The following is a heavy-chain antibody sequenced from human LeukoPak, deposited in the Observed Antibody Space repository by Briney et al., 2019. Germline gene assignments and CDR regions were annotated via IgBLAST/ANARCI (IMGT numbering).Heavy chain of an antibody. V-gene: IGHV1-69*10. Sequence: GASVKLSCKSSGATFSNYAISWVRQAPGQGLEWMGGIIPMLGVANYAQKFQGRVTITADKSTSIAYMELSSLRSEDTAVYYCARDKGAYFDYWGQGTLVTVSS. CDR3: ARDKGAYFDY. J-gene: IGHJ4*02. CDR1: GATFSNYA. CDR2: IIPMLGVA. D-gene: IGHD4/OR15-4a*01.